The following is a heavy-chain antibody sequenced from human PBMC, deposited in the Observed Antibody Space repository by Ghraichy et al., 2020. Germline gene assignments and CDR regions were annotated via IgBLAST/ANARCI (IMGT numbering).Heavy chain of an antibody. CDR2: ISSSTRYI. Sequence: GGSLRLSCVASELMFSPNTMNWVRQAPGKGLEWVSSISSSTRYIYYADSGKGRFTISRDNAQNSLYLQMNSLRAEDTAVYYCSRGGGAGTPVLYHMDVWGLGTTVTVSS. CDR1: ELMFSPNT. D-gene: IGHD6-19*01. J-gene: IGHJ6*02. V-gene: IGHV3-21*01. CDR3: SRGGGAGTPVLYHMDV.